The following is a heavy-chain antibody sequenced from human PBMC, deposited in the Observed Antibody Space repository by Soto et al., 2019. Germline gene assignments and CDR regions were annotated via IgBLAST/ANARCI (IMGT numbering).Heavy chain of an antibody. CDR3: ARDYYGSGSASNWFDP. CDR2: INPNSGGT. J-gene: IGHJ5*02. Sequence: GASVKVSCKAAGYTFTGYYMHWVRQAPGQGLEWMGWINPNSGGTNYAQKFQGRVTMTRDTSISTAYMELSRLRSDDTAVYYCARDYYGSGSASNWFDPWGQGTLVTVSS. V-gene: IGHV1-2*02. CDR1: GYTFTGYY. D-gene: IGHD3-10*01.